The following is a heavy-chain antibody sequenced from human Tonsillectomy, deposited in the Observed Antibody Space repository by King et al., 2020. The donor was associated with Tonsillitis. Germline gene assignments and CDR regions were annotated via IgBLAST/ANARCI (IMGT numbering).Heavy chain of an antibody. CDR2: ISYDGSNK. J-gene: IGHJ6*02. CDR3: ARRRFITMIVDDYGMDV. Sequence: VQLVESGGGVVQPGRSLRLSCAASGFTFSSYAMHWVRQAPGKGLEWVALISYDGSNKYYADSVKGRFTISRDNSKNTLYLQMNSLRPEDTAVYFCARRRFITMIVDDYGMDVWGQGTTVTVSS. V-gene: IGHV3-30-3*01. CDR1: GFTFSSYA. D-gene: IGHD3-22*01.